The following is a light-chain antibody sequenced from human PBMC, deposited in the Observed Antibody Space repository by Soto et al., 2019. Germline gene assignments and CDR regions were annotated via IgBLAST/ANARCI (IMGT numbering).Light chain of an antibody. CDR2: DAS. Sequence: TQSPATLSASVGDRVTITCRASQSISSWLAWYQQKPGKAPKLLIYDASSLESGVPSRFSGSGSATEFTLTISSLQPDDFATYYCQQYNNYWTFGQGTKVDIK. V-gene: IGKV1-5*01. CDR3: QQYNNYWT. CDR1: QSISSW. J-gene: IGKJ1*01.